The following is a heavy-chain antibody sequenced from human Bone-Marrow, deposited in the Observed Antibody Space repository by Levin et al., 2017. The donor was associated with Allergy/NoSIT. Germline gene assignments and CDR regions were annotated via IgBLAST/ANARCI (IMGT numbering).Heavy chain of an antibody. CDR1: GYTFTGHY. CDR3: ARTSKEYQMLSPFDY. V-gene: IGHV1-2*02. J-gene: IGHJ4*02. Sequence: PAASVKVSCKASGYTFTGHYMNWVRQAPGQGLEWMGWINPISGGVNYAEKFQGRVTMTRDTSISTVSMELSRLRSDDTAVYYCARTSKEYQMLSPFDYWGQGTLVTVSS. CDR2: INPISGGV. D-gene: IGHD2-2*01.